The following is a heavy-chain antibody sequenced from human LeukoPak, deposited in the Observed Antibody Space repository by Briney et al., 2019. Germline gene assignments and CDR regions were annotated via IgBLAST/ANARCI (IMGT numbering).Heavy chain of an antibody. J-gene: IGHJ4*02. D-gene: IGHD3-22*01. Sequence: GGSLRLSCAASGFTFSDYYMSWIRQAPGKGLEWFSYISSSGSTIYYADSVKGRFTISRDNAKNSLYLQMNSLRAEDPAVYFCAGGPYYYDSSGYSDYWGQGTLVTVSS. CDR3: AGGPYYYDSSGYSDY. CDR1: GFTFSDYY. CDR2: ISSSGSTI. V-gene: IGHV3-11*01.